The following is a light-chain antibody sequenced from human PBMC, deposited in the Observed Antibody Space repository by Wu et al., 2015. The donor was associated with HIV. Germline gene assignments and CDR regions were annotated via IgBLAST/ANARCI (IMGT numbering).Light chain of an antibody. J-gene: IGKJ1*01. Sequence: VLTQSPGTLSLSPGEGATLSCRVSESVSGYLAWYQQKPGQAPRLLIYGESTRATGIPARFSGSGSGTEFTLTISSLQSEDFAVYYCQQYNDWPRTFGQGTKVEIK. CDR3: QQYNDWPRT. CDR1: ESVSGY. V-gene: IGKV3-15*01. CDR2: GES.